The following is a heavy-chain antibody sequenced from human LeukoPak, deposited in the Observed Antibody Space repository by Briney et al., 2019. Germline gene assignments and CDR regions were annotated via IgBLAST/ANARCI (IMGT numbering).Heavy chain of an antibody. D-gene: IGHD1-1*01. CDR1: GFTFSSYG. J-gene: IGHJ4*02. CDR2: IWFDGSNN. CDR3: TREAGTTPFDY. Sequence: PGRSLRLSCAASGFTFSSYGMHWVRQAPGKGLEWVAVIWFDGSNNYYADSVKGRFTTSRDNSKNTVCLQMNSLRVEDTAVYYCTREAGTTPFDYWGQGTLVTVSS. V-gene: IGHV3-33*01.